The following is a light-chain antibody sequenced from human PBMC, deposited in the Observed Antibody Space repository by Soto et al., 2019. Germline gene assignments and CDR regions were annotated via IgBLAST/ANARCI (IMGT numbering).Light chain of an antibody. Sequence: DIPMTQSPSTLSASVGDRVTITCRASQSISSWLAWYQQKPGKAPKLLIYKASSLESGVPSRLSGSGSGTEFTLTISSLQPDDFATYYCQQYNSYRRTFGQGTKVEIK. CDR3: QQYNSYRRT. CDR2: KAS. V-gene: IGKV1-5*03. CDR1: QSISSW. J-gene: IGKJ1*01.